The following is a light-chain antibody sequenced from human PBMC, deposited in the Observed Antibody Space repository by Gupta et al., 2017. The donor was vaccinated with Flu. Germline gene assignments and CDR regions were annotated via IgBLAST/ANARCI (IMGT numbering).Light chain of an antibody. CDR3: QQYGSAQWPLFT. J-gene: IGKJ3*01. CDR1: QSVSSSY. Sequence: EIVLTQSPGTLSLSPGERATLSCRASQSVSSSYLAWYQQKPGQAPRLLIYGASSRATGSPDRFSGSGYGTDFTLTISRLEPEECAVYYCQQYGSAQWPLFTFGHGTKVDIK. V-gene: IGKV3-20*01. CDR2: GAS.